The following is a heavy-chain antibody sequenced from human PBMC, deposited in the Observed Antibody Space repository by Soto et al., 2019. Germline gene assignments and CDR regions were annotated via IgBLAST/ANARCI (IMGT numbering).Heavy chain of an antibody. J-gene: IGHJ4*02. V-gene: IGHV3-74*01. CDR3: ARTLYGDNVDY. CDR1: GFTFSTYN. Sequence: GGSLRLSCGASGFTFSTYNMHWVRQGPGKGLVWVSRINSDGSSTRYADSVKGRFTISRDNAKNTLYLQMSSLGSEDTAVYYCARTLYGDNVDYWGQGTLVTVSS. CDR2: INSDGSST. D-gene: IGHD4-17*01.